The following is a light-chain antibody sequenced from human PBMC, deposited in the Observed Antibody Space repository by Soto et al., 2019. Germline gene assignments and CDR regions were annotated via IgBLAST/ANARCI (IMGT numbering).Light chain of an antibody. Sequence: QSALTQPASVSGSPGQSITISCTGTSSDVGGYNYVSWYQQHPGKAPKLMIYDVSNRPSGVSNRFSGSKSGNTASLTISGLQAEDEADDYCSSYTSSSTLYVVFGGGTKLTV. CDR2: DVS. CDR1: SSDVGGYNY. J-gene: IGLJ2*01. CDR3: SSYTSSSTLYVV. V-gene: IGLV2-14*01.